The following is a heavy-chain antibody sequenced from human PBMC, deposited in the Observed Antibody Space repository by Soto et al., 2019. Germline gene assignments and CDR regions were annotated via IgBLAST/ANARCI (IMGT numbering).Heavy chain of an antibody. D-gene: IGHD4-17*01. CDR1: VGTFSTYG. V-gene: IGHV1-69*13. J-gene: IGHJ4*02. CDR3: ARELDPYYGGNSLSLDY. CDR2: IIPKFGTT. Sequence: QVQLVQSGAEVKKPGSSVKVSCKASVGTFSTYGMNWVRLAPGQGLEWMGGIIPKFGTTNYAQKFQGRVTITADESTNTAYMELNYLRSEDTAVYFCARELDPYYGGNSLSLDYWGQGTLVTVSS.